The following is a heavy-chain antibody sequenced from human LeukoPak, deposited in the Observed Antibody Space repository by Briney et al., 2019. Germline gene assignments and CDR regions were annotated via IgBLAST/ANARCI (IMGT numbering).Heavy chain of an antibody. CDR3: ARGGLWGGDY. CDR2: IKADGGDK. V-gene: IGHV3-7*01. J-gene: IGHJ4*02. CDR1: GFTFSRYW. D-gene: IGHD3-16*01. Sequence: GFLRLSCAASGFTFSRYWMAWVRQASGGGLEWVATIKADGGDKYYENSVKGRFTIPRDNAKNSLSLQMDSLRAEDTAVYYCARGGLWGGDYWGQGTLVTVSS.